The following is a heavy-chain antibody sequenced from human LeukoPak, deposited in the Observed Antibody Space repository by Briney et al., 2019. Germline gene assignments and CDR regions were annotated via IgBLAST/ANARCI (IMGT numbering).Heavy chain of an antibody. CDR1: GFTFSSYS. V-gene: IGHV3-21*01. D-gene: IGHD3-22*01. Sequence: GGSLRLSCAASGFTFSSYSMNWVRQAPGKGLEWVSSISSSSSYIYYADSVKGRFTISRDNAKNSLYLQMNSLRAEDTAVYYCAGWEDSSGYFDYWGQGTLVTVSS. CDR3: AGWEDSSGYFDY. CDR2: ISSSSSYI. J-gene: IGHJ4*02.